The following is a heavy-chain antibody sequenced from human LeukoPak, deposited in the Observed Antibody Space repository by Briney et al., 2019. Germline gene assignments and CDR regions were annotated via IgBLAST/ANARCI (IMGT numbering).Heavy chain of an antibody. CDR2: TYYRSKWYN. Sequence: SQTLSLTFAISGDSVSSNSAAWNWIRQSPSRGLEWLGSTYYRSKWYNDYAVSVKSRITINQDTSKNQFSLQLNSVTPDDTAVYYCARASCIAVACYYYGMDVWGKGTTVTVSS. CDR1: GDSVSSNSAA. V-gene: IGHV6-1*01. J-gene: IGHJ6*04. CDR3: ARASCIAVACYYYGMDV. D-gene: IGHD6-19*01.